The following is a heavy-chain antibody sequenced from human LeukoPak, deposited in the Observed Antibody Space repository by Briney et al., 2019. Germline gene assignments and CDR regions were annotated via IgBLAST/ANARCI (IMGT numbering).Heavy chain of an antibody. V-gene: IGHV3-33*01. CDR3: ASEPINYDFWSGYYTPREYFQH. D-gene: IGHD3-3*01. CDR1: GFTFSIYG. Sequence: GRSLRLSSAASGFTFSIYGMHWVRQAPGKGLEWVAVIWYDGSNKYYADSVKGRFTISRDNSKNTLYLQMNSLRAEDTAVYYCASEPINYDFWSGYYTPREYFQHWGQGTLVTVSS. J-gene: IGHJ1*01. CDR2: IWYDGSNK.